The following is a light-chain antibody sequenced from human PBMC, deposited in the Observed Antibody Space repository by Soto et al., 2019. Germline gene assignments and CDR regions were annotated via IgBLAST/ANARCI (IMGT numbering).Light chain of an antibody. J-gene: IGLJ1*01. CDR3: CSYAGSSTV. CDR1: SSDVGSYNL. CDR2: EVS. Sequence: QSVLAQPASVSGSPGQSITISCTGTSSDVGSYNLVSWYQQHPGKAPKVMIYEVSKRPSGVSNRFSGSKSGNTASLTISGLQAEDEADYYCCSYAGSSTVFGTGTKDTDL. V-gene: IGLV2-23*02.